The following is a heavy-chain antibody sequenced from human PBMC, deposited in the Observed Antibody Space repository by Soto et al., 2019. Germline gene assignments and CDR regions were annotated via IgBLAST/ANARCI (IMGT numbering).Heavy chain of an antibody. J-gene: IGHJ5*02. CDR1: GYTFTSYG. CDR3: ARGPTIFGVVPWFDP. Sequence: ASVKVSCKASGYTFTSYGISWVRQAPGQGLEWMGWISAYNGNTNYAQKLQGGVTMTRNTSISTAYMELSSLRSEDTAVYYCARGPTIFGVVPWFDPWGQGTLVTVSS. D-gene: IGHD3-3*01. V-gene: IGHV1-18*01. CDR2: ISAYNGNT.